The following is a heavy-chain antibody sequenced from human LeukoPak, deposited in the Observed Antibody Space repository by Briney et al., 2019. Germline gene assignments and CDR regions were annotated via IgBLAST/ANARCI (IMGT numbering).Heavy chain of an antibody. CDR1: GYSFTSYW. V-gene: IGHV5-10-1*01. D-gene: IGHD6-13*01. CDR2: IDPSDSYT. J-gene: IGHJ4*02. CDR3: ASTGGYSSSWPNY. Sequence: GESLRISCKGSGYSFTSYWISWVRQMPGKGLEWMGRIDPSDSYTNYSPSFQGHVTISADKSISTACLQWSSLKASDTAMYYCASTGGYSSSWPNYWGQGTLVTVSS.